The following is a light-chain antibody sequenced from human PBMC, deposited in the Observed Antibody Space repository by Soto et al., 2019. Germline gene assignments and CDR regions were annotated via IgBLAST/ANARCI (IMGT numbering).Light chain of an antibody. CDR2: DAS. CDR1: QGVSSY. CDR3: QQRSNWRIT. Sequence: EIVLTQSPATLSLSPGERATLSCRASQGVSSYLAWYRQKPGQAPRLLIYDASNRATGIPARFSGSGPGTDFTLTISSLEPEDFAVYYCQQRSNWRITFGQGTRLEIK. J-gene: IGKJ5*01. V-gene: IGKV3D-11*01.